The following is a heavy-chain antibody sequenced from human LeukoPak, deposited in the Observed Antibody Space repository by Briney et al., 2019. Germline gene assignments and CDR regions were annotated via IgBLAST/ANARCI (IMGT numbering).Heavy chain of an antibody. Sequence: ASVKVSCKASGCTFSSYGFTWVRQAPGQGLEWMGWISSYNGNTIYAQKLQGRVTMTTDTPTSTAYMELRSLRSDDTAVYYCARGAVSPDYWGQGTLITVSS. CDR1: GCTFSSYG. CDR3: ARGAVSPDY. J-gene: IGHJ4*02. V-gene: IGHV1-18*01. D-gene: IGHD4-17*01. CDR2: ISSYNGNT.